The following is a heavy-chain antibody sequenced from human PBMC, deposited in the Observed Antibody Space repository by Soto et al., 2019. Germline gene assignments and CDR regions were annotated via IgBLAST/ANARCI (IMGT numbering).Heavy chain of an antibody. CDR1: GGSFSGYY. CDR3: ARDKITCLFEY. CDR2: INHSGST. D-gene: IGHD3-10*01. J-gene: IGHJ4*02. V-gene: IGHV4-34*01. Sequence: QVQLQQWGAGLLKPSETLSLTCAVYGGSFSGYYWTWIRQPPGTGLEWIGEINHSGSTNYNPSLKSRVTISVDTSKNQFYLQLTSVTAADTAVYYCARDKITCLFEYWGQRTLVSVSS.